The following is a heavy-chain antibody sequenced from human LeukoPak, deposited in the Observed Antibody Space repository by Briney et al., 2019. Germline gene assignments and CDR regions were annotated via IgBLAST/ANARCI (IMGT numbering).Heavy chain of an antibody. CDR3: ASTGYSSGWYNLYYYYGMDV. Sequence: SSETLSLTCAVSGGSISSSNWWSWVRQPPGKGLEWIGSIYYSGSTYYNPSLKSRVTISVDTSKNQFSLKLSSVTAADTAVYYCASTGYSSGWYNLYYYYGMDVWGQGTTVTVSS. J-gene: IGHJ6*02. V-gene: IGHV4-39*01. D-gene: IGHD6-19*01. CDR2: IYYSGST. CDR1: GGSISSSNW.